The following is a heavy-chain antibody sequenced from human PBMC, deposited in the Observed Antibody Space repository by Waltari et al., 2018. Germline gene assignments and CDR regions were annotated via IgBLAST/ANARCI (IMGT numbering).Heavy chain of an antibody. J-gene: IGHJ4*02. D-gene: IGHD3-22*01. V-gene: IGHV1-69-2*01. Sequence: EVQLVQSGAEVKKPGATVKISCKASGYTFTAYYMHWVQPAPGKGLEWMGRVDPEDGETIYAEKFQGRVTITADTSTDTAYMELSSLRSEDTAVYYCATVSEYYYDSSGNYWGQGTLVTVSS. CDR2: VDPEDGET. CDR1: GYTFTAYY. CDR3: ATVSEYYYDSSGNY.